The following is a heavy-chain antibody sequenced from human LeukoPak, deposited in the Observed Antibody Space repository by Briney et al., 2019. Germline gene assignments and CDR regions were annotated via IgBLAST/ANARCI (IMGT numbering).Heavy chain of an antibody. J-gene: IGHJ4*02. D-gene: IGHD6-13*01. CDR1: GFPFSIYA. CDR3: ARDGNLAAAGFDY. CDR2: IHGDGDNI. Sequence: GGSLRLSCAASGFPFSIYAMYWVRQAPGKGLVWVARIHGDGDNISYADSVRGRFTISRDNSKNTLYLQMNSLRAEDTAVYYCARDGNLAAAGFDYWGQGTLVTVSS. V-gene: IGHV3-74*01.